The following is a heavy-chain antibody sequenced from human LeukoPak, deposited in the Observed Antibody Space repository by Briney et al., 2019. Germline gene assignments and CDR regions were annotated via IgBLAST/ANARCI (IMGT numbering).Heavy chain of an antibody. D-gene: IGHD3-10*01. CDR1: GFTVSSNY. Sequence: GGSLRLSCAASGFTVSSNYMSWVRQAPGKGLEWVSVIYSGGSTYYADSVKGRFTISRDNSKNTLYLQMNSLRAEDTAVYYCARDQIGYGSVHPYYYYGMDVWGQGTTVTVSS. V-gene: IGHV3-53*01. CDR2: IYSGGST. J-gene: IGHJ6*02. CDR3: ARDQIGYGSVHPYYYYGMDV.